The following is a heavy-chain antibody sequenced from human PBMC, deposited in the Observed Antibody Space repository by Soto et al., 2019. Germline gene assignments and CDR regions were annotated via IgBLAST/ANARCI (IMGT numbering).Heavy chain of an antibody. CDR3: ARAYCSGGSCYSEASYYYYGMDV. CDR2: IIPIFGTA. V-gene: IGHV1-69*13. CDR1: GGTFSSYA. D-gene: IGHD2-15*01. Sequence: SVKVSCKASGGTFSSYAISWVRQAPGQGLEWMGGIIPIFGTANYAQKFQGRVTITADESTSTAYMGLSSLRSEDTAVYYCARAYCSGGSCYSEASYYYYGMDVWGQGTTVTVSS. J-gene: IGHJ6*02.